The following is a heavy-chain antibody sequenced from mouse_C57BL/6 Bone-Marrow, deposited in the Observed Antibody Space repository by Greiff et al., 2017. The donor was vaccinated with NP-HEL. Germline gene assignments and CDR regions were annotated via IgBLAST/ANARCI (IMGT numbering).Heavy chain of an antibody. V-gene: IGHV14-4*01. CDR3: TFYSNYVGYYAMDY. Sequence: EVQLVESGAELVRPGASVKLSCTASGFNIKDDYMHWVKQRPEQGLEWIGWIDPENGDTEYASKFQGKATITADTSSNTAYLQLSSLTSEDTAVYYCTFYSNYVGYYAMDYWGQGTSVTVSS. CDR1: GFNIKDDY. CDR2: IDPENGDT. D-gene: IGHD2-5*01. J-gene: IGHJ4*01.